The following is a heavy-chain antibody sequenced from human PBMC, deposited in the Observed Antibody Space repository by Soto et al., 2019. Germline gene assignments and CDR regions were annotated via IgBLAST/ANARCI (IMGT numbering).Heavy chain of an antibody. V-gene: IGHV5-51*01. CDR3: ASPRSGANFYYYGMDV. Sequence: GESLKISCQGSGYIFTSYRIGWVRQMPGKGLEWMGIIYPGDSDTRYSPSFQGQVTISADKSISTAYLQWGSLKASDTAMYYCASPRSGANFYYYGMDVWGQGTKVTVSS. CDR1: GYIFTSYR. CDR2: IYPGDSDT. J-gene: IGHJ6*02. D-gene: IGHD7-27*01.